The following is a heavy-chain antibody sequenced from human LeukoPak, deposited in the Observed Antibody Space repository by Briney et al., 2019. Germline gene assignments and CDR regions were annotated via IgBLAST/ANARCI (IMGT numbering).Heavy chain of an antibody. D-gene: IGHD3-10*01. V-gene: IGHV1-69*06. CDR2: IIPIFGTA. CDR3: ARAMVRGVIKKFDWFDP. CDR1: GGTFSSYA. J-gene: IGHJ5*02. Sequence: SVKVSCKASGGTFSSYAISCVRQAPGQVLEWMGGIIPIFGTANYAQKFQGRVTITADKSTSTAYMELSSLRSEDAAVYYCARAMVRGVIKKFDWFDPWGQGTLVTVSS.